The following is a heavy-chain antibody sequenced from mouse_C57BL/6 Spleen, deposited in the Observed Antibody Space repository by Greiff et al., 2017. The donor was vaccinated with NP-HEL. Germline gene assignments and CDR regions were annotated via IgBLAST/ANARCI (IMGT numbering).Heavy chain of an antibody. D-gene: IGHD2-5*01. CDR1: GFTFSSYA. Sequence: EVHLVESGGGLVKPGGSLKLSCAASGFTFSSYAMSWVRQTPEKRLEWVATISDGGSYTYYPDNVKGRFTISRDNAKNNLYLQMSHLKSEDTAMYYCARDRSNSNYAMDYWGQGTSVTVSS. V-gene: IGHV5-4*01. CDR3: ARDRSNSNYAMDY. CDR2: ISDGGSYT. J-gene: IGHJ4*01.